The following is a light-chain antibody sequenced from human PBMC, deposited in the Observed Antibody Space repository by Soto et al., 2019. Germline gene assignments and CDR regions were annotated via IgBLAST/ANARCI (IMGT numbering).Light chain of an antibody. CDR2: GTS. CDR3: QHYGSSSWP. Sequence: GLWLSPGTLSLSKGERATLSCRASQSVSSSYLAWYQQKPSQAPRLLIDGTSIRATGIPDRCSGSGSGTDFTLTISRLEAEDFTVYYCQHYGSSSWPFGQGTKAAIK. V-gene: IGKV3-20*01. CDR1: QSVSSSY. J-gene: IGKJ1*01.